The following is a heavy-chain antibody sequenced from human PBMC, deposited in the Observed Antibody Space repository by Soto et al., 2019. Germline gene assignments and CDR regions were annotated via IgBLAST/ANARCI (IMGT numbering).Heavy chain of an antibody. V-gene: IGHV3-74*01. CDR1: GFTLRSYW. CDR2: IDSDGRTT. Sequence: EVQLVESGGGLVQPGESLTLSCAVSGFTLRSYWMHWVRQAPGKGLEWVARIDSDGRTTNYADSVKGRFTISRDNANNKVFLHMNSLRAEDRAVYYCARGVVVDQQPVQGWDRFDPWGQGTLVTVSS. D-gene: IGHD3-10*01. J-gene: IGHJ5*02. CDR3: ARGVVVDQQPVQGWDRFDP.